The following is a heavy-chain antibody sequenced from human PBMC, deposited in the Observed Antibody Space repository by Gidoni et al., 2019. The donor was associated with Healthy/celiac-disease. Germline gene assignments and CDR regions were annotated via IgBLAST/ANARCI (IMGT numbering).Heavy chain of an antibody. CDR2: IKSKTDGGTT. CDR1: GFTFSNSW. V-gene: IGHV3-15*01. J-gene: IGHJ6*03. D-gene: IGHD2-2*02. CDR3: TTGVVVVPAAIKSYYYYYYMDV. Sequence: EVQLVESGGGWVQPGGSLRLPCAASGFTFSNSWMSGVRQAPGKGLEWVGRIKSKTDGGTTDDAAPVKGRFTISRDDAKNTLYLQMNSLKTEDTAVYYCTTGVVVVPAAIKSYYYYYYMDVWGKGTTVTVSS.